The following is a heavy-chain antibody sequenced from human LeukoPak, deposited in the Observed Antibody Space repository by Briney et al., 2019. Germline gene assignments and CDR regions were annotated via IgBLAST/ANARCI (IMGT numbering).Heavy chain of an antibody. Sequence: GGSLRLSCAASGFTFSSYAMSWVRQAPGKGLEWVSAISGSGGSTYYADSVKGRFTISRDNSKNSLYLQMNSLRAEDTAVYYCARKYSGSYYDYYYMDVWGKGTTVTVSS. V-gene: IGHV3-23*01. CDR2: ISGSGGST. CDR3: ARKYSGSYYDYYYMDV. J-gene: IGHJ6*03. CDR1: GFTFSSYA. D-gene: IGHD1-26*01.